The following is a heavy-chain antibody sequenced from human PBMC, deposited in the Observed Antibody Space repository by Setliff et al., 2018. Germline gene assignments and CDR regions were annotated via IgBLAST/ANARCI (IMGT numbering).Heavy chain of an antibody. Sequence: SETLSLTCTVSGGSISSRSYYWGWIRQSPGKGLGWIGTIGRTKYNPSLRSRVTISVDTSKNQISMKLTSVTAADTAVYYCSRLFHPDRSAETRRAGPGRFDPWGQGTLVTVSS. CDR3: SRLFHPDRSAETRRAGPGRFDP. CDR1: GGSISSRSYY. V-gene: IGHV4-39*07. J-gene: IGHJ5*02. D-gene: IGHD6-6*01. CDR2: IGRT.